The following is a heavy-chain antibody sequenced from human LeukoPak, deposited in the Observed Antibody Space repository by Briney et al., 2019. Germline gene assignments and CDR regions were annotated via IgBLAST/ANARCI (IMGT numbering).Heavy chain of an antibody. CDR2: IYYSGST. D-gene: IGHD2-2*01. J-gene: IGHJ5*02. CDR1: GGSISSYY. Sequence: SETLSLTCTVSGGSISSYYWSWIRQTPGKGLEWIGYIYYSGSTNYNPSLKSRVTISVDTSKNQFSLKLSSVTAADTAVYYCARTPLYCSSTSCFDPWGQGTLVTVSS. V-gene: IGHV4-59*08. CDR3: ARTPLYCSSTSCFDP.